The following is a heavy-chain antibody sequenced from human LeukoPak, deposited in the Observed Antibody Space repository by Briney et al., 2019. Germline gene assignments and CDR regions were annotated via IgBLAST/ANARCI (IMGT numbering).Heavy chain of an antibody. CDR3: ATRRTSGGSGFGMDV. V-gene: IGHV4-61*01. CDR2: IYYSGST. CDR1: GASISSGSHY. Sequence: PSETLSLTCTVSGASISSGSHYWSWIRQPPGKGLEWIGYIYYSGSTNYNPSLKSRVTISVDTSKNQFSLKLSSVTAADTAVYYCATRRTSGGSGFGMDVWGQGTTVTVSS. D-gene: IGHD5-12*01. J-gene: IGHJ6*02.